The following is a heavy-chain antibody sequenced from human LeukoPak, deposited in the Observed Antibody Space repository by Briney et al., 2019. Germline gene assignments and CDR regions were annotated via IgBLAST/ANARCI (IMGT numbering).Heavy chain of an antibody. J-gene: IGHJ4*02. D-gene: IGHD3-9*01. V-gene: IGHV3-74*01. CDR3: AREDILTGYYFDY. CDR1: GFTFSSYW. Sequence: GGSLRLSCAASGFTFSSYWMHWVRQAPGKGLVWVSRINSDGSSTSYADSVKGRFTISRDNAKNTLYLQMNSLRAEDTAVYYCAREDILTGYYFDYWGQGTLVTVSS. CDR2: INSDGSST.